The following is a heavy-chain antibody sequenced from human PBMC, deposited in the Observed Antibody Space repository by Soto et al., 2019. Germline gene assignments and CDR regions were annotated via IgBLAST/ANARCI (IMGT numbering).Heavy chain of an antibody. CDR2: ISAYNGNT. V-gene: IGHV1-18*04. D-gene: IGHD6-19*01. CDR1: GYTFTSYG. CDR3: ARVQSSGSYEGAFYI. J-gene: IGHJ3*02. Sequence: ASVKVSCKASGYTFTSYGISWVRQAPGQGLEWMGWISAYNGNTNYAQKLQGRVTMTTDTSTSTAYMELRSLRSDDTAVYYCARVQSSGSYEGAFYIWGQGTMVTVSS.